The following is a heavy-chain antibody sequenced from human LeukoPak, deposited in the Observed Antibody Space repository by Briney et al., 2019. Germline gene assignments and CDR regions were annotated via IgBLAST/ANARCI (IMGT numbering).Heavy chain of an antibody. CDR3: AKLTTMIVVVISYFDY. D-gene: IGHD3-22*01. Sequence: GGSLRLSCAASGFTFSSYGMHWVRQAPGKGLEWVSAISGSGSSTDYADSVKGRFTISRDNSKNTLYLQMNSLRAEDTAVYYCAKLTTMIVVVISYFDYWGQGTLVTVSS. V-gene: IGHV3-23*01. CDR1: GFTFSSYG. J-gene: IGHJ4*02. CDR2: ISGSGSST.